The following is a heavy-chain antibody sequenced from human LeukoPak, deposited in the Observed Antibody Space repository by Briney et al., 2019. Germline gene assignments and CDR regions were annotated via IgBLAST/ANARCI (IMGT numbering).Heavy chain of an antibody. CDR3: ARAAALRANSGYDY. CDR1: GGSFSGYY. Sequence: PSETLSLTCAVYGGSFSGYYWGWIRQPPGKGREWIGKINHSGSTNYNPSLKSRVTISVDTSKNQFSLKLSSVTAAATAVYYCARAAALRANSGYDYWGQGTLVTVSS. V-gene: IGHV4-34*01. CDR2: INHSGST. J-gene: IGHJ4*02. D-gene: IGHD5-12*01.